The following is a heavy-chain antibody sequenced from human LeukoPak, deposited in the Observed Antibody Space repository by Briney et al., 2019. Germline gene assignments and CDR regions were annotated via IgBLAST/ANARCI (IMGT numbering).Heavy chain of an antibody. CDR2: INSDGSST. Sequence: PGGSLRLSCAASGFTFSSYWMHWVRQAPGKGLVWVSRINSDGSSTSYADSVKGRFTISRDNAKNTLYLQMNSLRAEDTAVYYCAQESDFWSGYYPSWGQGTLVTVSS. V-gene: IGHV3-74*01. J-gene: IGHJ4*02. D-gene: IGHD3-3*01. CDR3: AQESDFWSGYYPS. CDR1: GFTFSSYW.